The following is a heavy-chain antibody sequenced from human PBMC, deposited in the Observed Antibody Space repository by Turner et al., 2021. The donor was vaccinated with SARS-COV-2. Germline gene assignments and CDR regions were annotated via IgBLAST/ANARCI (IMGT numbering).Heavy chain of an antibody. D-gene: IGHD6-13*01. Sequence: ELQLVASGGGFVQPGGSLRLPCAASGFTFSSYEMNWVSQAPGKGLEWVSYISRSGSTIYYADSVKGRFTISRDNAKHSLYLQMNSLRAEDTAVYYCARGTVAAAGIAFDYWGQGTLVTVSS. CDR3: ARGTVAAAGIAFDY. CDR1: GFTFSSYE. V-gene: IGHV3-48*03. CDR2: ISRSGSTI. J-gene: IGHJ4*02.